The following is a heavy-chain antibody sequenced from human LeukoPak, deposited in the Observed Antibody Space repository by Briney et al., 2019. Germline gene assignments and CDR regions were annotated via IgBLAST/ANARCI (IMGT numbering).Heavy chain of an antibody. CDR2: INPNSGGT. CDR3: ASIWRGYCTNGVCPPGVY. Sequence: ASVKVSCKASGYTFTGYYMHWVRQAPGQGLEWMGWINPNSGGTNYAQKFQGRVTITADKSTSTAYMELSSLRSEDTAVYYCASIWRGYCTNGVCPPGVYWGQGTLVTVSS. J-gene: IGHJ4*02. CDR1: GYTFTGYY. V-gene: IGHV1-2*02. D-gene: IGHD2-8*01.